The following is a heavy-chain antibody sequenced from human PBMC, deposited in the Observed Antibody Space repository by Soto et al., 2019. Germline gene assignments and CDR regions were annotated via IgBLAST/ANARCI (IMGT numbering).Heavy chain of an antibody. J-gene: IGHJ3*01. CDR2: LAWDGGSI. Sequence: EVQLVESGGGLVQPGRSLRLSCAASGFTFDAYPMHWVRQAPAKGLEWVAGLAWDGGSIEYVDSVEGRFTISRDNAKNSLYLQMIRLRDEDTALYYCVRDDAFDLWGQGTQVTVSS. CDR3: VRDDAFDL. CDR1: GFTFDAYP. V-gene: IGHV3-9*01.